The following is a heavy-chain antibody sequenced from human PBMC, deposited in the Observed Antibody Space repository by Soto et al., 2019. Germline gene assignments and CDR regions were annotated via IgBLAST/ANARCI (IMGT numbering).Heavy chain of an antibody. CDR2: ISSSSSYT. Sequence: PGGSLRLSCAASGFTFSDYYMSWIRQAPGKGLEWVSYISSSSSYTNYADSVKGRFTISRDNAKNSLYLQMNSLRAEDTAVYYCARDKQKGHYYYGMDVWGQGTTVTVSS. CDR3: ARDKQKGHYYYGMDV. J-gene: IGHJ6*02. CDR1: GFTFSDYY. V-gene: IGHV3-11*06. D-gene: IGHD6-13*01.